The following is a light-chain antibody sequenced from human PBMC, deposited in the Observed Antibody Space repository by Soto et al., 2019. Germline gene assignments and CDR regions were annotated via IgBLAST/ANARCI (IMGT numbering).Light chain of an antibody. Sequence: TQSPSTLSASVGDRVTLFCRASQSVSSYLAWYQQKPGQAPRLLIYGASSRATGVPDRFSGSGSGTDFTLTIRRLEPEDFAVYYCQQYGSSPWTFGQGTKVDIK. CDR3: QQYGSSPWT. J-gene: IGKJ1*01. V-gene: IGKV3-20*01. CDR1: QSVSSY. CDR2: GAS.